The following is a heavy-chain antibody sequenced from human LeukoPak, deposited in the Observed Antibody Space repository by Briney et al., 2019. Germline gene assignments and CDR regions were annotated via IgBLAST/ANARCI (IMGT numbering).Heavy chain of an antibody. V-gene: IGHV4-38-2*02. CDR1: GYSISSGYY. Sequence: PSETLSLTCTVSGYSISSGYYWGWIRQPPGKGLEWIGSIYHSGSTYYNPSLRSRVTISVGTSRNQFSLKLSSVTAADTAVYYCARELRDRYNFYYMDVWGKGTTVTVSS. D-gene: IGHD3-10*01. CDR3: ARELRDRYNFYYMDV. CDR2: IYHSGST. J-gene: IGHJ6*03.